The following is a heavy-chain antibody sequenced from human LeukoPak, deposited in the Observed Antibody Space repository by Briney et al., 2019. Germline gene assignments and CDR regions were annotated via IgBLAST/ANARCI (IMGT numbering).Heavy chain of an antibody. D-gene: IGHD3-10*01. V-gene: IGHV4-59*01. Sequence: SEALSLTCTVSGGSFSSYYWSWIRQPPGKGLEWIGYTYYSGSTNYNPSLKSRVTISLDTSKNQFSLKLSSVTAADTAVYYCARSELLWFGGVNSGFDYWGQGTLVTVSS. CDR1: GGSFSSYY. CDR2: TYYSGST. CDR3: ARSELLWFGGVNSGFDY. J-gene: IGHJ4*02.